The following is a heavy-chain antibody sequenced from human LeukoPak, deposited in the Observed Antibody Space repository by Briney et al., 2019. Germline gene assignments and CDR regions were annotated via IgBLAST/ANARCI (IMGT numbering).Heavy chain of an antibody. CDR2: ISYDGSNK. CDR1: GFTFSSYA. Sequence: PGGSLRLSCAASGFTFSSYAMHWVRQAPGKGLEWVAVISYDGSNKYYADSVKGRFTISRDNSKNTRYLQMNSLRAEDTAVYYCARDGYYGSGSYPPYYYGMDVWGQGTTVTVSS. D-gene: IGHD3-10*01. CDR3: ARDGYYGSGSYPPYYYGMDV. J-gene: IGHJ6*02. V-gene: IGHV3-30-3*01.